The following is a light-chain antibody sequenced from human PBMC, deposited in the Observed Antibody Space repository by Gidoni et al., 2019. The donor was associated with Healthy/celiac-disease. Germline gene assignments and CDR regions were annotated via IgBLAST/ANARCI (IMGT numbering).Light chain of an antibody. CDR1: KLGDKY. V-gene: IGLV3-1*01. CDR2: QDS. J-gene: IGLJ1*01. Sequence: SYELTQPPSVSVSPGQTASITSSGDKLGDKYACWYQQKPGQSPVLVIYQDSKRPSGIPERFSGSNSGNTATLTISGTQAVDEADYYCQAWDSSTNVFGTGTKVTVL. CDR3: QAWDSSTNV.